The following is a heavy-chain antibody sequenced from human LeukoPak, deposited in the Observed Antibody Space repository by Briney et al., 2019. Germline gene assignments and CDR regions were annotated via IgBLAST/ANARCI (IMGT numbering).Heavy chain of an antibody. J-gene: IGHJ4*02. CDR3: TTDQSKDFWSGDRPNY. D-gene: IGHD3-3*01. CDR1: GLTFSNSA. Sequence: GGSLRLSCAASGLTFSNSAMSWVRQAPGKGLEWVGRIRSKTDGGTTDYAAPVKGRFTISRDDSKNTLYLQMNSLKTEDTAVYYCTTDQSKDFWSGDRPNYWGQGTLVTVSS. V-gene: IGHV3-15*01. CDR2: IRSKTDGGTT.